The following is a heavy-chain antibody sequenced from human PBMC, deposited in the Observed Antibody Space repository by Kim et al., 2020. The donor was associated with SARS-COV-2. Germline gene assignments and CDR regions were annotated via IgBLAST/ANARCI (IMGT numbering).Heavy chain of an antibody. V-gene: IGHV3-43*02. J-gene: IGHJ4*02. CDR2: ISGDGGST. CDR3: AKVIFSNWNYDSV. D-gene: IGHD1-7*01. CDR1: GFTFDDYG. Sequence: GGSLRLSCAASGFTFDDYGMHWVRQAPGKGLQWVSFISGDGGSTYYGDSVKGRFTISRDNSKNSLYLQMNSLRTEDTAFYYCAKVIFSNWNYDSVWGQGT.